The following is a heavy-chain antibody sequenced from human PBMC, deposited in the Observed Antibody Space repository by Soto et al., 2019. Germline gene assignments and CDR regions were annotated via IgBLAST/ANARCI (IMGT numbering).Heavy chain of an antibody. CDR2: VYYNGRT. J-gene: IGHJ4*02. CDR3: ARTARTFDY. D-gene: IGHD6-6*01. Sequence: SETLSLTCTVSGGSFINYYWSWIRQPPGKRLEWIGYVYYNGRTNYNSSLKSRVTISLDTSKSQFSLKLSSVTAADTAVYYCARTARTFDYCGQGTPVTVSS. V-gene: IGHV4-59*01. CDR1: GGSFINYY.